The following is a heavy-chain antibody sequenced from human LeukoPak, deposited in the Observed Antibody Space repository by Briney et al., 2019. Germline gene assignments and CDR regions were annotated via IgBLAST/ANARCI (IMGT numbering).Heavy chain of an antibody. CDR2: ISYDGSNK. CDR1: GFTFSSYA. J-gene: IGHJ4*02. D-gene: IGHD4-17*01. Sequence: GGSLRLSCAASGFTFSSYAMHWVRQAPGKGLERVAVISYDGSNKYYADSVKGRFTISRDNSKNTLYLQMNSLRAEDTAVYYCAREVRYFNDYGDYGSTPYFDYWGQGTLVTVSS. V-gene: IGHV3-30*04. CDR3: AREVRYFNDYGDYGSTPYFDY.